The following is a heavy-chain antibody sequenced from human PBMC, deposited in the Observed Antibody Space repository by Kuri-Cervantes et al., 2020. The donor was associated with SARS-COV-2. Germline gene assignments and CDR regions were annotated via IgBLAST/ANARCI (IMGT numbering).Heavy chain of an antibody. CDR2: INPNSGGT. CDR3: ARASRITMIVKTPHNDC. J-gene: IGHJ4*02. Sequence: ASVKVSFKASGYTFTGYYMHSLRPAPGQGLEWMGWINPNSGGTNYAQKFQGRVTMTRDTSISTAYMEPSRLRSDDTTVYYCARASRITMIVKTPHNDCWGQGTLVTVSS. D-gene: IGHD3-22*01. CDR1: GYTFTGYY. V-gene: IGHV1-2*02.